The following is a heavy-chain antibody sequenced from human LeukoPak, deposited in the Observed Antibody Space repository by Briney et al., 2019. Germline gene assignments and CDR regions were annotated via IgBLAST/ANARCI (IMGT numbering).Heavy chain of an antibody. J-gene: IGHJ6*02. CDR2: IIPVLGVS. V-gene: IGHV1-69*04. CDR3: ARGGNYYDSSGRNYYYYGMDV. Sequence: GASVKVSCKASGGSFSSYVITWVRQAPGQGLEWMGRIIPVLGVSNFAQKFQGRVTITAEKSTNTAYMELRSLRSDDTAVYYCARGGNYYDSSGRNYYYYGMDVWGQGTTVTVSS. D-gene: IGHD3-22*01. CDR1: GGSFSSYV.